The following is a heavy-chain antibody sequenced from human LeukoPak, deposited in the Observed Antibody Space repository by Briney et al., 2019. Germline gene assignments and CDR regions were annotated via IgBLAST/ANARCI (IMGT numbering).Heavy chain of an antibody. CDR2: IYYSGST. CDR1: GGSISSSSYY. J-gene: IGHJ4*02. V-gene: IGHV4-39*07. D-gene: IGHD6-13*01. Sequence: PSETLSLTCTVSGGSISSSSYYWGWIRQPPGKGLEWIGSIYYSGSTYYNPSLKSRVTISVDTSKNQFSLKLSSVTAADTAVYYCARGASGTIDYWGQGTLVTVSS. CDR3: ARGASGTIDY.